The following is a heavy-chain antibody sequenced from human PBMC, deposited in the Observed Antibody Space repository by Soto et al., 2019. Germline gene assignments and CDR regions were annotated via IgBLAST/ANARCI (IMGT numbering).Heavy chain of an antibody. CDR3: ARAQPFEFHNWFDP. CDR1: GGSISSYY. D-gene: IGHD3-10*01. CDR2: IYDSGST. J-gene: IGHJ5*02. Sequence: QVQLQESGPGLVKSSETLSLTCTVTGGSISSYYWSWIRRPPGKGLEGIGHIYDSGSTNYNPSLESRVTISLDTSTNQFSLKFSSVTAADTAVYYCARAQPFEFHNWFDPWGQGTLVSVSA. V-gene: IGHV4-59*13.